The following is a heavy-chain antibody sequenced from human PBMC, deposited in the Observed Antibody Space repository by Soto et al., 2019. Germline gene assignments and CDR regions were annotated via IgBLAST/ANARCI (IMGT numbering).Heavy chain of an antibody. CDR2: INHIEST. V-gene: IGHV4-34*01. CDR1: GGSFSGYF. CDR3: ARGRIAAAGTPQKYYYYYYGMDV. J-gene: IGHJ6*02. Sequence: PSETLSLTCAVYGGSFSGYFWSWIRQPSGKGLEWIGEINHIESTNYNPSLKSRVTISVDTSKNQFSLKLRSVTAADTAVYYCARGRIAAAGTPQKYYYYYYGMDVWGQGTTVTVSS. D-gene: IGHD6-13*01.